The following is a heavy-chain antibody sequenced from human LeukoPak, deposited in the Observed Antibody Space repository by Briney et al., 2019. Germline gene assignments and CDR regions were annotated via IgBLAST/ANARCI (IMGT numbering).Heavy chain of an antibody. CDR3: ARGHFGVVTYFDC. CDR2: ISGTGGTI. V-gene: IGHV3-48*02. Sequence: GGSLRLSCAASGFTFSSYWMNWVRQAPGKGLEWVSYISGTGGTIHHADSVKARFTISRDNAKNSLYLQMNSLRDEDTAVYYCARGHFGVVTYFDCWGQGTLVTVSS. D-gene: IGHD3-3*01. J-gene: IGHJ4*02. CDR1: GFTFSSYW.